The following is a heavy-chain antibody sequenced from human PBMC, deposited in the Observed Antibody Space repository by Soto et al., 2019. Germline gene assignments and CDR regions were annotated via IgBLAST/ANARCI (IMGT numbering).Heavy chain of an antibody. V-gene: IGHV4-30-4*01. J-gene: IGHJ5*02. Sequence: QVSLQESGPGLVKPSQTLSLTCVVSGASITNGDYYWSWIRQPPGKDLEWIAYIYYNRITHYNPSLKSRLTISLNPSKNHFSLKMTSVTGSDTAVYSCARGIQEGFDPWGQGTLVTVSS. CDR2: IYYNRIT. D-gene: IGHD5-18*01. CDR1: GASITNGDYY. CDR3: ARGIQEGFDP.